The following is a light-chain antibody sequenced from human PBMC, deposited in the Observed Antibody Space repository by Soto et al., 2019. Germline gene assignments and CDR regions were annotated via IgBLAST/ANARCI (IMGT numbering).Light chain of an antibody. J-gene: IGKJ4*01. CDR1: QSIISL. CDR3: LQDYSFPLT. CDR2: DAS. V-gene: IGKV1-5*01. Sequence: DIQMTQSPSTLSASVGDRVTITCRASQSIISLLAWYQQKPWKAPKLLIYDASSLESGVPSRFSGSGAGTDFSLTISSLQPEDSATYYCLQDYSFPLTFGGGTKV.